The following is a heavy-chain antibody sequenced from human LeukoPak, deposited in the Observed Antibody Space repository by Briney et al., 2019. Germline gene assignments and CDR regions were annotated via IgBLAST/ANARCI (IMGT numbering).Heavy chain of an antibody. CDR3: AKARGYNYAYEPFDI. Sequence: SLRLSCAASGFSFDDSAIHWVRQAPGEGLGWGSGIIWNGANLGYADSVKGGFTLSSDNAKSSLYLQMNSLTGDDTAFYYCAKARGYNYAYEPFDIWGQGTMVTVSS. J-gene: IGHJ3*02. CDR1: GFSFDDSA. V-gene: IGHV3-9*01. D-gene: IGHD5-18*01. CDR2: IIWNGANL.